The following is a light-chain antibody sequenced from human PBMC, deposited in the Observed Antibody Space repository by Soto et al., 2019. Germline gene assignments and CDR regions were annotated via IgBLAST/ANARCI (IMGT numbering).Light chain of an antibody. Sequence: EIVLTQSPDTLSLSPGERATLSCRASESVNSAYLAWYQHRPAQAPRLLIYGAASRATGVPDRFSGSGSGTEFTLTITRLEPADFALYYCQQYGYSPWTFGLGTKVDSK. CDR3: QQYGYSPWT. CDR2: GAA. J-gene: IGKJ1*01. CDR1: ESVNSAY. V-gene: IGKV3-20*01.